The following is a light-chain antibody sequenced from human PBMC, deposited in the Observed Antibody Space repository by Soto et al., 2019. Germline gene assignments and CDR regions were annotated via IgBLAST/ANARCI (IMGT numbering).Light chain of an antibody. Sequence: EIVMTQSPATLSVSPGERATLSCRASQTVRSNLAWYQQKPGQAPRLLIYSASIRATGIPARFSGSGSGTEFTLSISSLQSEDLAVYYCQQDNNRPPVTFGQGTKLEIK. CDR3: QQDNNRPPVT. V-gene: IGKV3-15*01. CDR2: SAS. CDR1: QTVRSN. J-gene: IGKJ2*01.